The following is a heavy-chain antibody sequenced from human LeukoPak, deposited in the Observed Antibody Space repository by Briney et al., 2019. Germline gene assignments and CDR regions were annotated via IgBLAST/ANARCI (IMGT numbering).Heavy chain of an antibody. Sequence: GGSLRLSCAASGFTFSSYGMHWVRQAPGKGLEWVAVIWYGGSNKYYADSVKGRFTISRDNSKNTLYLQMNSLRAEDTAVYYCAKEGSRYQLLHRSEGYFDYWGQGTLVTVSS. V-gene: IGHV3-30*02. CDR3: AKEGSRYQLLHRSEGYFDY. J-gene: IGHJ4*02. CDR1: GFTFSSYG. CDR2: IWYGGSNK. D-gene: IGHD2-2*01.